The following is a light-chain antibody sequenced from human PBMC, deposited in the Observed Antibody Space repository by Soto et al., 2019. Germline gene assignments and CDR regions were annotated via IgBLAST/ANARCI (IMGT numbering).Light chain of an antibody. CDR1: SSNIGAGYD. CDR2: GNS. CDR3: QSYDSSLSGSEV. Sequence: VLTQPPSVSGAPGQRVTISCTGSSSNIGAGYDVHWYQQLPGTAPKLLIYGNSNRPSGVPDRFSGSKSGTSASLAITGLQAEDEADYYCQSYDSSLSGSEVFGGGTKLTVL. J-gene: IGLJ2*01. V-gene: IGLV1-40*01.